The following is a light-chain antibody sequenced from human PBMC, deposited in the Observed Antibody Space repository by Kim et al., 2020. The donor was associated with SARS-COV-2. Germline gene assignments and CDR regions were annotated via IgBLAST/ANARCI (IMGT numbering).Light chain of an antibody. Sequence: DVIMTQSPLSLPVTLGQPASISCRSSQSLVFSDGKTYLNWFHQRPGQSPRRLIYKVSNRDPGVPDRFSGSGSGTDFTLKISRVEAEDVGVYYCMYGTHWPPSFTFGGGTKVDIK. J-gene: IGKJ4*01. V-gene: IGKV2-30*01. CDR1: QSLVFSDGKTY. CDR3: MYGTHWPPSFT. CDR2: KVS.